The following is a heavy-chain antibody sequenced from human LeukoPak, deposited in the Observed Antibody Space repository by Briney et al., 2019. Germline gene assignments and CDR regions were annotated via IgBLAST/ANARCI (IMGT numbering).Heavy chain of an antibody. CDR2: IYYSGST. D-gene: IGHD4-11*01. V-gene: IGHV4-39*01. Sequence: PSETLSLTCTVSGGSISSSSYYWGWIRQPPGKGLEWIGSIYYSGSTYYNPSLKSRVTISVDTSKNQFSLKLSSVTAADTAVYYCASQASIDYWGQGTLVTVSS. CDR3: ASQASIDY. CDR1: GGSISSSSYY. J-gene: IGHJ4*02.